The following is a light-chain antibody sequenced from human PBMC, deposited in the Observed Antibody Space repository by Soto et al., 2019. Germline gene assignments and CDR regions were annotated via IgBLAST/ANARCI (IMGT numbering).Light chain of an antibody. V-gene: IGKV3-20*01. J-gene: IGKJ1*01. CDR1: QSISPTY. Sequence: DIMMIQSGGSRAVSLGERDTIXCCTSQSISPTYLAWYQQKPGQATRLLIHGASTRATGVPDRFSGSGSGTDFTLTISRLEPEDFAVYHCQQYGSLSWTFGHGTKVDI. CDR2: GAS. CDR3: QQYGSLSWT.